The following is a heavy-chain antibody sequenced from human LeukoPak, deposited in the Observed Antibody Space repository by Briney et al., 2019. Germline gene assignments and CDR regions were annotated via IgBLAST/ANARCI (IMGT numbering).Heavy chain of an antibody. D-gene: IGHD3-22*01. CDR2: ISSSSSTI. CDR1: GFTFSSYS. Sequence: GGSLRLSCAASGFTFSSYSMNWVRQAPGKGLEWVSYISSSSSTIYYADSVKGRFTISRDNAKNSLYLQMNSLRDEDTAVYYCARVTVRDYYYYYGMDVWGQGTTVTVSS. J-gene: IGHJ6*02. V-gene: IGHV3-48*02. CDR3: ARVTVRDYYYYYGMDV.